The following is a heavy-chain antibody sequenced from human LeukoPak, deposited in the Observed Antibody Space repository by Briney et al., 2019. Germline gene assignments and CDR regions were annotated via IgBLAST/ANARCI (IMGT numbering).Heavy chain of an antibody. Sequence: SGGSLRLSCAASGFTFSTFGMNWVRQAPDKGLEWVAFIQYDDSIEYYADSVKGRFTISRDNSNNTLYLQMNSLRGDDTAVYYCAKDQGVVGSYDYWGHGPLVTVSS. CDR1: GFTFSTFG. CDR3: AKDQGVVGSYDY. D-gene: IGHD3-10*01. V-gene: IGHV3-30*02. CDR2: IQYDDSIE. J-gene: IGHJ4*01.